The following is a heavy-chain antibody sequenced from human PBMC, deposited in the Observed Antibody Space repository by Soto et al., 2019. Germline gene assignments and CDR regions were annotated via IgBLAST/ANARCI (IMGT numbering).Heavy chain of an antibody. V-gene: IGHV4-34*01. CDR1: GGSFNDYY. Sequence: SETLSLTCAVYGGSFNDYYWSWIRQPPGKGLEWIGEINHTGHTNYNPSLKSRVTISVDTSKNQFSLKLSSVTAADTAVYYCARDSRGIVGANYRFDIWGQGTMVTVSS. D-gene: IGHD1-26*01. CDR3: ARDSRGIVGANYRFDI. CDR2: INHTGHT. J-gene: IGHJ3*02.